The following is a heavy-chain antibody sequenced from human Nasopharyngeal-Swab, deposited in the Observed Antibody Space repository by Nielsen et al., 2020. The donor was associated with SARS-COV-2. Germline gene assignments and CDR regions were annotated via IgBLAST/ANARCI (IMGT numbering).Heavy chain of an antibody. CDR3: ARVPAVAASRIDY. V-gene: IGHV1-3*01. J-gene: IGHJ4*02. CDR1: GYTLSTYA. CDR2: INAGRGNT. D-gene: IGHD6-19*01. Sequence: ASVKVSCKASGYTLSTYAMYWVRQDPGQRPEFMGWINAGRGNTYYSQKFQGRVRISRDTSANTVYMELSRLRSADTAVYYCARVPAVAASRIDYWGQRTLVTVSS.